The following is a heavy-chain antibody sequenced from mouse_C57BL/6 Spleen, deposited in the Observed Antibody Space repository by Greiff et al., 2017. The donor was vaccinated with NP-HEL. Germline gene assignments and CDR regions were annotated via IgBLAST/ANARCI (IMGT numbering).Heavy chain of an antibody. D-gene: IGHD2-3*01. CDR2: ISSGGSYT. J-gene: IGHJ3*01. Sequence: EVKLEESGGDLVKPGGSLKLSCAASGFTFSSYGMSWVRQTPDKRLEWVATISSGGSYTYYPDSVKGRFTISRDNAKNTLYLQMSSLKSEDTAMYYCARRGDGPWFAYWGQGTLVTVSA. CDR3: ARRGDGPWFAY. V-gene: IGHV5-6*02. CDR1: GFTFSSYG.